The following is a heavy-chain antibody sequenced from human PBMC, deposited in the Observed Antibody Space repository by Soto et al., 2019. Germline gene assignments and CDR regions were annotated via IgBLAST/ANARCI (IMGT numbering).Heavy chain of an antibody. J-gene: IGHJ4*02. Sequence: GGSLRLSCAASGFTFSSYAMSWVRQAPGKGLEWVSAISGSGGSTYYADSVKGRFTISRDNSKNTLYLQMNSLRAEDTAVYYCAKLPYYYDSSGYEYWGQGTLVTVSS. CDR2: ISGSGGST. V-gene: IGHV3-23*01. CDR3: AKLPYYYDSSGYEY. CDR1: GFTFSSYA. D-gene: IGHD3-22*01.